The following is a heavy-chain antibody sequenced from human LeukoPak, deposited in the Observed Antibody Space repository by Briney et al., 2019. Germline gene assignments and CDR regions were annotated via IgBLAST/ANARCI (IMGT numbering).Heavy chain of an antibody. V-gene: IGHV3-21*06. J-gene: IGHJ5*02. Sequence: PGGSLRLSCAASGFTFSSYGMNWVRQAPGKGLDWVSAISSNSSYIYYADSVKGRFTISRDNSKNSLYLQMNRLRAEATAVYYCARDLPPRYQLPRGFDPWGQGALVTVSS. CDR3: ARDLPPRYQLPRGFDP. CDR1: GFTFSSYG. D-gene: IGHD2-2*01. CDR2: ISSNSSYI.